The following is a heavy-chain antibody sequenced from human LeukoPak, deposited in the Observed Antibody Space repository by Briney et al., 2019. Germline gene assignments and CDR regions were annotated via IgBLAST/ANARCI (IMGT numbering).Heavy chain of an antibody. CDR2: ISSSSSYI. Sequence: GGSLRLSCAASGFTFSSYAMSWVRQAPGKGLEWVSSISSSSSYIYYADSVKGRFTISRDNAKNSLYLQMNSLRAEDTAVYYCARGTWTMIIAVAGTSDYWGQGTLVTVSS. CDR3: ARGTWTMIIAVAGTSDY. D-gene: IGHD6-19*01. J-gene: IGHJ4*02. V-gene: IGHV3-21*01. CDR1: GFTFSSYA.